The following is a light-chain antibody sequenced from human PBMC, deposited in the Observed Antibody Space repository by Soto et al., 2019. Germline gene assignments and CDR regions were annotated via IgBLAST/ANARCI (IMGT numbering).Light chain of an antibody. Sequence: QSALTQPAAVSGSPGQSITISCSGTSSDVGSYNHVAWYQQFPVKTPKLIIYEVTYRPSGVYHRFSASKSVNTASLTISGIKAADEADYYGISYTSSSTSYVFGTGTKLTVL. CDR2: EVT. J-gene: IGLJ1*01. V-gene: IGLV2-14*01. CDR1: SSDVGSYNH. CDR3: ISYTSSSTSYV.